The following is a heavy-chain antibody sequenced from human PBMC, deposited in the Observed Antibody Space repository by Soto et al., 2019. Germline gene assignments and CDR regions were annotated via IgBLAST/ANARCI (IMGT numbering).Heavy chain of an antibody. CDR3: ARVSYDLWTGPGMIEY. CDR2: IYHSGAT. J-gene: IGHJ4*02. CDR1: GYSISSGYY. Sequence: SETLSLTCAVSGYSISSGYYWGWIRQPPGKGLEWIATIYHSGATYYNPSLESRVTISVDTSKNQFSLKLTSVIAADTAVYFCARVSYDLWTGPGMIEYWGQGTLVTVS. D-gene: IGHD3-3*01. V-gene: IGHV4-38-2*01.